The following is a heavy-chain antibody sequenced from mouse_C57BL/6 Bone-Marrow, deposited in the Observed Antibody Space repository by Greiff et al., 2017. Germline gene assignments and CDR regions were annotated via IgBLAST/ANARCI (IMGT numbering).Heavy chain of an antibody. CDR2: FYPGSGSI. CDR1: GYTFTEYT. Sequence: QVHVKQSGAELVKPGASVKLSCTASGYTFTEYTIHWVKQRSGQGLEWIGWFYPGSGSIKYNEKFKDKATLTADKSSSTVYLELSSLTSEDSAFYFCARHKDPHIYYTCDQFAYWGQGTLVTVSA. CDR3: ARHKDPHIYYTCDQFAY. J-gene: IGHJ3*01. D-gene: IGHD2-14*01. V-gene: IGHV1-62-2*01.